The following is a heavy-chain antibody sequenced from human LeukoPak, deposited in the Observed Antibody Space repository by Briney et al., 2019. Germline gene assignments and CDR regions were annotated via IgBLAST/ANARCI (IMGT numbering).Heavy chain of an antibody. CDR2: INPNSGGT. J-gene: IGHJ3*02. Sequence: ASVKVSCKASGYTFTGYYMHWVRQAPGQGLEWMGWINPNSGGTNYAQKFQGRVTMARDTSISTAYMELSRLRSDGTAVYYCARERDEEALGAFDIWGQGTMVTVSS. D-gene: IGHD7-27*01. CDR1: GYTFTGYY. V-gene: IGHV1-2*02. CDR3: ARERDEEALGAFDI.